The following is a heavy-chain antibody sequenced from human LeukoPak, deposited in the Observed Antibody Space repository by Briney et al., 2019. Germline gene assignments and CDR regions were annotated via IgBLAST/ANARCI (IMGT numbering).Heavy chain of an antibody. CDR2: INQDGSEK. D-gene: IGHD1-26*01. J-gene: IGHJ5*02. Sequence: GGSLRLSCAVSGFTFSDTYMTWIRQAPGKGLEWVAYINQDGSEKNYADSVKGRFTVSRDNAKNSLFLEMNSLRVEDTFMYYCTRDHRGRPWEWFDPWGQGTLVTVSS. V-gene: IGHV3-7*01. CDR3: TRDHRGRPWEWFDP. CDR1: GFTFSDTY.